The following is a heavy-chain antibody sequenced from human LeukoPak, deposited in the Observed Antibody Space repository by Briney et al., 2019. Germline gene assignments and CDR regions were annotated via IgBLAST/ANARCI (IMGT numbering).Heavy chain of an antibody. V-gene: IGHV3-30*18. CDR2: ISYDGSNK. CDR3: AKTLGYSGYFSP. J-gene: IGHJ5*02. D-gene: IGHD3-22*01. Sequence: PGGSLRLSCTASGFTFSSYGMHWVRQAPGKGLEWVAVISYDGSNKYYADSVKGRFTISRDNAKNTLYLQMNSLRAEDTAVYYCAKTLGYSGYFSPWGQGTLVTVSS. CDR1: GFTFSSYG.